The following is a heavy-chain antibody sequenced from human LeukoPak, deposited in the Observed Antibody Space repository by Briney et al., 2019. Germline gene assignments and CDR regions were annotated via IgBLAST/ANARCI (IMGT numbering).Heavy chain of an antibody. CDR1: GFTFSSYG. J-gene: IGHJ6*02. CDR3: ARDGVPAAIPMSYYYYGMDV. Sequence: GGPLRLSCAASGFTFSSYGMHWVRQAPGKGLEWVAVIWYDGSNKYYADSVKGRFTISRDNSKNTLYLQMNSLRAEDTAVYYCARDGVPAAIPMSYYYYGMDVWGQGTTVTVSS. D-gene: IGHD2-2*02. CDR2: IWYDGSNK. V-gene: IGHV3-33*01.